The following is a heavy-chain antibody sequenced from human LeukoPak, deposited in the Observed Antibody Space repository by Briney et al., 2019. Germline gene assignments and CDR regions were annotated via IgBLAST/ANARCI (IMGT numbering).Heavy chain of an antibody. CDR2: ISSRGSYT. V-gene: IGHV3-21*01. D-gene: IGHD5-12*01. Sequence: PGGFLRLSCAASGFTFSNYNMNWVRQAPGKGLEWVSYISSRGSYTYYADSVRGRFTISRDNAKNTLYLQMNSLRAEDTAVYYCARDSDYEIVDPWGQGTLVTVSS. CDR1: GFTFSNYN. CDR3: ARDSDYEIVDP. J-gene: IGHJ5*02.